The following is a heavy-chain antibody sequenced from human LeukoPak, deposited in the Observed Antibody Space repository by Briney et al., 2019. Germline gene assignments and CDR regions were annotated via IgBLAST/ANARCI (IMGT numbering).Heavy chain of an antibody. Sequence: GGSLRLSCAASGFTFSSYSMNWVRQAPGKGLEWVSSISSSSSYIYYADSVKGQFTISRDNAKNSLYLQMNSLRAEDTAVYYCARVSTGVAVAGSDYWGQGTLVTVSS. CDR2: ISSSSSYI. CDR1: GFTFSSYS. V-gene: IGHV3-21*01. D-gene: IGHD6-19*01. CDR3: ARVSTGVAVAGSDY. J-gene: IGHJ4*02.